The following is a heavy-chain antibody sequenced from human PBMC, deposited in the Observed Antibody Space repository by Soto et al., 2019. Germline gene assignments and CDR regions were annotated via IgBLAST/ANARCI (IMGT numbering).Heavy chain of an antibody. CDR2: IYYSGST. V-gene: IGHV4-59*01. CDR3: ARRGLTYYYDSSGDISGDYYGMDV. CDR1: GGSISSYY. J-gene: IGHJ6*02. D-gene: IGHD3-22*01. Sequence: LSLICTVSGGSISSYYWSWIRQPPGKGLEWIGYIYYSGSTNYNPSLKSRVTISVDTSKNQFSLKLSSVTAADTAVYYCARRGLTYYYDSSGDISGDYYGMDVWGQGTTVTVSS.